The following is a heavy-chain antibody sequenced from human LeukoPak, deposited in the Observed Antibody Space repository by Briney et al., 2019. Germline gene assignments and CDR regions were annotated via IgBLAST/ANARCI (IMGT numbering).Heavy chain of an antibody. V-gene: IGHV3-23*01. CDR2: ISSSGGST. D-gene: IGHD3-10*01. CDR3: AKDLVTGSLDY. Sequence: GGPLRLSCAASGFTLSSYAMTWVRQAPGKGLEWVSSISSSGGSTYYADSVKGRFTISGDNSKNTLYLQMNSLRAEDTAIYYCAKDLVTGSLDYWGQGTLVTVSS. J-gene: IGHJ4*02. CDR1: GFTLSSYA.